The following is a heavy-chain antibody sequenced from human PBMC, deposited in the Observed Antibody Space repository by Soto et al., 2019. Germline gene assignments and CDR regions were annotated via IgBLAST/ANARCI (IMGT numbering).Heavy chain of an antibody. V-gene: IGHV4-30-2*01. CDR1: GGSISGGGYS. D-gene: IGHD3-3*01. J-gene: IGHJ4*02. Sequence: SETLSLTCAVSGGSISGGGYSWSWIRQPPGKGLEWIGYIYHSGSTYYNPSLKSRVTISVDRSKNQFSLKLSSVTAADTAVYYCARAHDFWSGYPDYWGQGTLVTVSS. CDR2: IYHSGST. CDR3: ARAHDFWSGYPDY.